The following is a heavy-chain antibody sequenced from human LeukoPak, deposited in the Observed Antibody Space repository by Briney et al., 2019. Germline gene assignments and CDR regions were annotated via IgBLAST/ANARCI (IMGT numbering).Heavy chain of an antibody. CDR3: AKDGVTIFGVVINSYNWFDP. CDR1: GFTFSSYA. D-gene: IGHD3-3*01. Sequence: GGSLRLSCAAPGFTFSSYAMSWVRQAPGKGLEWVSAISGSGGSTYYADSVKGRFTISRDNSKNTLYLQMNSLRAEDTAVYYCAKDGVTIFGVVINSYNWFDPRGQGTLVTVSS. J-gene: IGHJ5*02. CDR2: ISGSGGST. V-gene: IGHV3-23*01.